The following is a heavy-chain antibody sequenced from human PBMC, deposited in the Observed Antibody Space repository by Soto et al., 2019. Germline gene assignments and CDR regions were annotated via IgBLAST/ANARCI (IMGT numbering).Heavy chain of an antibody. V-gene: IGHV6-1*01. CDR1: GDSVSSNSAA. D-gene: IGHD1-1*01. CDR2: TYLRSKWYH. J-gene: IGHJ4*02. CDR3: ARDYNGFDF. Sequence: QVQLQPSGPGLVQPSQTLSLTCAISGDSVSSNSAAWNWIRQSPSGGLEWLGRTYLRSKWYHDYALSVKSRITIDPDTSKTQFSLQLTSVTPEDTAVYYCARDYNGFDFWGQGTLVTVSS.